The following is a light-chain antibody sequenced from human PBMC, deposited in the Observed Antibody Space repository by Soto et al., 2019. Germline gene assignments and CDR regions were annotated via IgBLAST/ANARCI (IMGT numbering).Light chain of an antibody. V-gene: IGKV3-20*01. CDR2: GAS. Sequence: EIVLTQSPGTLSLSQGERATLSCRASQSVSSSYLAWYHQKPGQAPRLLIFGASSRATGIPDRFSGSGSGTDFTLTISRLEPEDFAVYYCQQYGGSSWTFGQGTKVEIK. J-gene: IGKJ1*01. CDR3: QQYGGSSWT. CDR1: QSVSSSY.